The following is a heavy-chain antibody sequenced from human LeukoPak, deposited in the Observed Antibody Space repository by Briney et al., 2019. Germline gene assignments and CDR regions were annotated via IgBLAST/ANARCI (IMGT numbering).Heavy chain of an antibody. D-gene: IGHD4-23*01. V-gene: IGHV3-30*03. Sequence: TGGSLRLSCAASGFTFSSYGMHWVRQAPGKGLEGVAVISYDGSNKYYADSVKGRFTISRDNSKNTLYLQMNSLRAEDTAVYYCARGVGTGYWGQGTLVTVSS. J-gene: IGHJ4*02. CDR1: GFTFSSYG. CDR2: ISYDGSNK. CDR3: ARGVGTGY.